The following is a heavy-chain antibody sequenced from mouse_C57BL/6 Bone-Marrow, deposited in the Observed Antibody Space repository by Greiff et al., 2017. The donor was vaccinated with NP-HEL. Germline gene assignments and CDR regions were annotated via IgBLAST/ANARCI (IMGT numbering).Heavy chain of an antibody. V-gene: IGHV5-15*01. D-gene: IGHD1-1*01. CDR2: ISNLAYSI. CDR3: ARQDGSNYEGWFAY. J-gene: IGHJ3*01. Sequence: EVQLVESGGGLVQPGGSLKLSCAASGFTFSDYGMAWVRQAPRKGPEWVAFISNLAYSIYYADTVTGRFTITRENAKNTMYLEMSSLRSEDTAVYYCARQDGSNYEGWFAYWGQGTLVTVSA. CDR1: GFTFSDYG.